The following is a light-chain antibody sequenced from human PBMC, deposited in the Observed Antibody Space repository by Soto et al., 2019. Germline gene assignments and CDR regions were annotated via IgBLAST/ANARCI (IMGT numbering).Light chain of an antibody. CDR1: RSDVGAYNF. CDR3: SSYTTNKTLL. J-gene: IGLJ2*01. V-gene: IGLV2-14*01. Sequence: QSVLTQPASVSGSPGQSITISCTGTRSDVGAYNFVSWYQQHPGKAPKLIFYEVSNRPPGLSDRFSGSKSGTTASLTISGLQAEDEADYFCSSYTTNKTLLFGGGTQLTVL. CDR2: EVS.